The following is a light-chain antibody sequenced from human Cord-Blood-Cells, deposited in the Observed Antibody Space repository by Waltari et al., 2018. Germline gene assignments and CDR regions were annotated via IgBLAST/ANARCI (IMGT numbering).Light chain of an antibody. CDR2: AAS. CDR3: QQYYSYPIT. V-gene: IGKV1-8*01. CDR1: QGISSY. J-gene: IGKJ5*01. Sequence: AIRMTQSPSSLSASTGDRVTITCRASQGISSYLAWYQQKPGKAPNLLIYAASTWQSGVPSRFSGSGSETDFTLTISCLQSGDFATEYCQQYYSYPITFGQGTRLEIK.